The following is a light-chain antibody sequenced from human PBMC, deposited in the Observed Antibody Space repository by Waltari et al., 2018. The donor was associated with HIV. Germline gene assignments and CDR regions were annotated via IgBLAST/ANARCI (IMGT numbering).Light chain of an antibody. Sequence: QSALTQPASVSGSPGQSITIPCIGPSSDVGAYNYVSPYQHHPGNAPTPMIYDVSNRPSGVSVRFSGSKSGNTASLTISGLQAEDEADYYCSSYTNSSTLEVFGTGTKVTVL. CDR2: DVS. CDR3: SSYTNSSTLEV. CDR1: SSDVGAYNY. V-gene: IGLV2-14*03. J-gene: IGLJ1*01.